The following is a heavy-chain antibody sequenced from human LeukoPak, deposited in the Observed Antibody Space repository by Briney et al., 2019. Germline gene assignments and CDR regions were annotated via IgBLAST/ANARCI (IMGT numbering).Heavy chain of an antibody. CDR3: ARGSDAFDI. CDR2: ISYDGSNK. CDR1: GFTFSSYA. J-gene: IGHJ3*02. Sequence: GGSLRLSCAASGFTFSSYAMHWVRQAPGKGLEWVAVISYDGSNKYYADSVKGRFTISRDNSKNTLYLQMNSLRAEDTAVYYCARGSDAFDIWGQGTMVTVSS. V-gene: IGHV3-30*04.